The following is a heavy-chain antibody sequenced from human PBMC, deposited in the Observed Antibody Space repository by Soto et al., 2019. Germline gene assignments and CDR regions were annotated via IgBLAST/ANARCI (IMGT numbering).Heavy chain of an antibody. CDR2: IYFDGITT. D-gene: IGHD1-26*01. J-gene: IGHJ4*02. CDR3: ARGAAMGVDY. Sequence: EVQLVESGGGVVQPGGSLRLSCTASEFPSKTNWMHGAPQAPGKGLGWVSRIYFDGITTNYADSVKGRLTVSRDNAKNTVYLHVSTLRDEDTAVYYCARGAAMGVDYWGQGTLVTVSS. V-gene: IGHV3-74*01. CDR1: EFPSKTNW.